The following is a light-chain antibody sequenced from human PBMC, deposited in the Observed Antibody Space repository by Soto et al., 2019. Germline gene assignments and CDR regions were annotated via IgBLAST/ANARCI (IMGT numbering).Light chain of an antibody. J-gene: IGKJ2*01. CDR2: DAS. Sequence: DIQMTQSPSTLSSSVVDRVTITCRASQSISSWLAWYQQKLVEAPKLLIYDASSLESGIPSRFSGRGSGTELTPTISSLQPDEYATYNSQHYNRYSYSFGQGTKLDIK. V-gene: IGKV1-5*01. CDR1: QSISSW. CDR3: QHYNRYSYS.